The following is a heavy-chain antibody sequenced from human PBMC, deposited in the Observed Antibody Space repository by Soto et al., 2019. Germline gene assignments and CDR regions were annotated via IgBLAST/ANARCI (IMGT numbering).Heavy chain of an antibody. J-gene: IGHJ6*02. CDR1: GFTFNDHY. CDR3: ARDSTGSGLDYGMDV. V-gene: IGHV3-11*06. Sequence: QVQLVESGGGLVKPGVSLRLSCAASGFTFNDHYMTWIRQAPGKGLEWVSFISSDSIYTNSADSVKGRFTISRDNAKNLLYLQMSSLRVEYTAVYYCARDSTGSGLDYGMDVWGQGTTVAVSS. CDR2: ISSDSIYT. D-gene: IGHD3-10*01.